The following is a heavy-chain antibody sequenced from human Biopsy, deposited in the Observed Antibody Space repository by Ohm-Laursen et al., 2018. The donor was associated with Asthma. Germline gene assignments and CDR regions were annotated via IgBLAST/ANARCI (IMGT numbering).Heavy chain of an antibody. V-gene: IGHV2-5*02. CDR3: ARTIMVRGKYYFDY. D-gene: IGHD3-10*01. Sequence: TQTLTLTCTFSGFSLSTSGVGVGWIRQPPGKALEWLALIYWDDDKRYSTSLKTRLTISKDTSKNQVVLTMTNMDPVDTATYYCARTIMVRGKYYFDYWGQGTLVTVSS. CDR1: GFSLSTSGVG. CDR2: IYWDDDK. J-gene: IGHJ4*02.